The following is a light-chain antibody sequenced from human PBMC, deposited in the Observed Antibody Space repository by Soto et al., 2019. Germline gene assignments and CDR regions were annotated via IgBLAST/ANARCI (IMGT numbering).Light chain of an antibody. CDR1: QIITSNQ. Sequence: DIVLTQSPGTLSFSPGDRATLSCRASQIITSNQLAWYQHRPGQAPRLLTYGASSRAAGIPDRFTGSGSGTDFTLTIKRLEPEDFAVYYCQQYGTSPYTFGQGARLDFK. V-gene: IGKV3-20*01. CDR2: GAS. CDR3: QQYGTSPYT. J-gene: IGKJ2*01.